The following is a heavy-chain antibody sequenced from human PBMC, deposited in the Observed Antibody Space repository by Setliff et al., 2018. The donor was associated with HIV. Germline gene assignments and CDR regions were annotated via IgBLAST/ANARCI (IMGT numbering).Heavy chain of an antibody. Sequence: SETLSLTCTVSGGSMNANHWSWIRQSPGKGPEWIAYIHVSGSTYFNPSLSSRVTISIDTSNNQFSLRLSSVTAADTAVYYCARTGYAFNVWGLGTMVTVSS. CDR3: ARTGYAFNV. J-gene: IGHJ3*01. V-gene: IGHV4-59*08. CDR2: IHVSGST. CDR1: GGSMNANH.